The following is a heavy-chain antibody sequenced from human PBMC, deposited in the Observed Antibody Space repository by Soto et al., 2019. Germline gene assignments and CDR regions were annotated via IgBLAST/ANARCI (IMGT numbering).Heavy chain of an antibody. Sequence: ASVKVSCKASGYTFTYYGISWVRQAPGQGLEWLGWISTYSGDTNSAPRLQGRLTMSTDTPTSTAYMELRSLTSDDTAVYYCARDERDSCSGGDCFYFDYWGQGTLVTVSS. V-gene: IGHV1-18*04. J-gene: IGHJ4*02. CDR2: ISTYSGDT. D-gene: IGHD2-21*02. CDR1: GYTFTYYG. CDR3: ARDERDSCSGGDCFYFDY.